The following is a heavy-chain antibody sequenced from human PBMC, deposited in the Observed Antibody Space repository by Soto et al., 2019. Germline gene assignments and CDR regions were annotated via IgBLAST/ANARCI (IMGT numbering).Heavy chain of an antibody. CDR3: ASSVAKYYYYGMDV. J-gene: IGHJ6*02. V-gene: IGHV1-69*12. CDR1: GGTFSSYA. CDR2: IIPIFGTA. Sequence: QVQLVQSGAEVKKPGSSVKVSCKASGGTFSSYAISWVRQAPGQGLEWMGGIIPIFGTANYAQKFQGRVTVTADESTSTAHMELSSLRSEDTAVYYWASSVAKYYYYGMDVWGQGTTVTVSS. D-gene: IGHD5-12*01.